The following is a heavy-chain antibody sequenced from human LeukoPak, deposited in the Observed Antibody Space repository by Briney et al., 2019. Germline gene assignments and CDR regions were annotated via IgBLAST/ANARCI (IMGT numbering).Heavy chain of an antibody. V-gene: IGHV4-39*01. D-gene: IGHD3/OR15-3a*01. CDR1: GVSISSSNSY. Sequence: SETLSLTCTVSGVSISSSNSYWGWIRQPPGKGLEWIGSIYYTGNTYYNASLKGRVTISIDTSKNQISLRLTSVTVTDTAMYYCARQTGSGLFTLPGGQGTLVTVSS. CDR3: ARQTGSGLFTLP. J-gene: IGHJ4*02. CDR2: IYYTGNT.